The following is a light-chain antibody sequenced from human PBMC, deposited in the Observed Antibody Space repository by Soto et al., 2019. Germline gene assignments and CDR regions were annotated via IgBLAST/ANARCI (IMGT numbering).Light chain of an antibody. V-gene: IGKV3-20*01. CDR2: GAS. Sequence: EIVLTQSPGTLSLSPGERATLSCRASQSVSSSALAWYQQKPGQAPRRLIYGASSRATGIPDRFSGSGSGTDFTLTISRLEPEDFAVYYCQYYGTSPQTFGQWTKGEIK. CDR1: QSVSSSA. CDR3: QYYGTSPQT. J-gene: IGKJ1*01.